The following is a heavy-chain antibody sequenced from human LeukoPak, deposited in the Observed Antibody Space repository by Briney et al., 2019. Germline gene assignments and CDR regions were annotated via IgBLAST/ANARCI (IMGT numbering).Heavy chain of an antibody. J-gene: IGHJ4*02. CDR2: INHSGST. D-gene: IGHD3-10*01. CDR1: GGSFSGYY. V-gene: IGHV4-34*01. Sequence: PSETLSLTCAVYGGSFSGYYWSWIRQPPGKGLEWIGEINHSGSTNYNPSLKSRVTISVDTSKNQFSLKLSSVTAADTAVYYCARIGPGTFFDYWGQGTLVTVSS. CDR3: ARIGPGTFFDY.